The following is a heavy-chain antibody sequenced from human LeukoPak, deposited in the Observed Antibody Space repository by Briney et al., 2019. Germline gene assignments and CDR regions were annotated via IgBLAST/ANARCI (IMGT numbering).Heavy chain of an antibody. Sequence: ASVKLSCKASGYTLTGYYMHWVRQAPGPGIGWMGWINPNSGGTNYAQKFQGRVTMTRDTSISTAYMELSRLRSDDTAVYYCARRANDYYDSSGHVAFDIWGQGTMVTVSS. CDR3: ARRANDYYDSSGHVAFDI. CDR1: GYTLTGYY. V-gene: IGHV1-2*02. CDR2: INPNSGGT. D-gene: IGHD3-22*01. J-gene: IGHJ3*02.